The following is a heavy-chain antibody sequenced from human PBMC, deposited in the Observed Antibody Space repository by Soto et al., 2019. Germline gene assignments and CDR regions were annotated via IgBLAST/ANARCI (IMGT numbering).Heavy chain of an antibody. CDR2: IYYRGNA. J-gene: IGHJ5*02. V-gene: IGHV4-39*01. Sequence: SETLSLTCSVSDDSINSDKYYWGWIRQPPGKGLEWIGSIYYRGNAYYNPSLQTRVTISLDKSRSRFSLKLSSVTAADTAVYYCARGVEIPLRYFDWLPQSGNNWFDPWGQGTLVTVSS. CDR1: DDSINSDKYY. D-gene: IGHD3-9*01. CDR3: ARGVEIPLRYFDWLPQSGNNWFDP.